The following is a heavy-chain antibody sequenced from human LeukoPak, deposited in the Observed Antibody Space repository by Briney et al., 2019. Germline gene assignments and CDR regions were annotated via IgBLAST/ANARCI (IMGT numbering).Heavy chain of an antibody. J-gene: IGHJ5*02. CDR1: GFTFSDYY. V-gene: IGHV3-11*04. CDR3: ARKGDLGSWFDP. CDR2: ISSSGSTI. Sequence: MARGSLRLSCAASGFTFSDYYMSWIRQAPGKGLEWVSYISSSGSTIYYADSVKGRFTISRDNAKNSLYLQMNSLRAEDTAVYYCARKGDLGSWFDPWGQGTLVTVSS. D-gene: IGHD7-27*01.